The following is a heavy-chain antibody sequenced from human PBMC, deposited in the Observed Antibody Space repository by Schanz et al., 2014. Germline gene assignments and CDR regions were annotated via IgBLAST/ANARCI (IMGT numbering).Heavy chain of an antibody. CDR1: GGDICNYY. CDR3: AKFLYDDPS. J-gene: IGHJ5*02. V-gene: IGHV4-59*08. Sequence: QVQLQESGPGLVKPSETLSLTCSVSGGDICNYYWSWIRQPPGKGLEWIGYIHQSGGTNYNPSLKSRVTILVDTSKNQFSLRLTSLTAADTAVYYCAKFLYDDPSWGQGTLVTVSS. D-gene: IGHD3-3*01. CDR2: IHQSGGT.